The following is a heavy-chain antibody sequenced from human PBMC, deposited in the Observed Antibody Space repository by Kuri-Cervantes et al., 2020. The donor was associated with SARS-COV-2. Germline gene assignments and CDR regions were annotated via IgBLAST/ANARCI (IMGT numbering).Heavy chain of an antibody. Sequence: GESLKISCAASGFPFDDYTMHWVRQPPGKGLEWVSLISWNGATTYYADSVKGRFTISRDNSRNSLYLQMNVLKSEDTALYYCVKGQTGTTLSLDNWGQGTLVTVSS. D-gene: IGHD1-1*01. J-gene: IGHJ4*02. CDR2: ISWNGATT. CDR3: VKGQTGTTLSLDN. CDR1: GFPFDDYT. V-gene: IGHV3-43*01.